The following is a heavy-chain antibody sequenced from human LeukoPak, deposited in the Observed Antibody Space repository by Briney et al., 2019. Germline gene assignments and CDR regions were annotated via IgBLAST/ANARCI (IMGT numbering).Heavy chain of an antibody. V-gene: IGHV3-48*03. CDR2: ITSSGRII. CDR1: GFTFSSYE. CDR3: ARGHYDVLAASYKWTPDY. D-gene: IGHD3-9*01. J-gene: IGHJ4*02. Sequence: GGSLRLSCAASGFTFSSYEMNWVRQAPGKGLEWVAYITSSGRIIYYADSVKGRFTTSRDNAKNSLSLQLNSLRVEDTAVYYCARGHYDVLAASYKWTPDYWGQGTLVTVSS.